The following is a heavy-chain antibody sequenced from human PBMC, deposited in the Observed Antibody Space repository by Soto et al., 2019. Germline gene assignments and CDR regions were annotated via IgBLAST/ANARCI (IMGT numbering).Heavy chain of an antibody. CDR3: TVPGYCSSTSCYVMRPDYYYYMDV. CDR1: GFTFSNAW. CDR2: IKSKTDGGTT. V-gene: IGHV3-15*01. Sequence: GGSLRLSCAASGFTFSNAWMSWVRQAPGKGLEWVGRIKSKTDGGTTDYAAPVKGRFTISRDDSKNTLYLQMNSLKTEDTAVYYCTVPGYCSSTSCYVMRPDYYYYMDVWGKGTTVTVSS. D-gene: IGHD2-2*01. J-gene: IGHJ6*03.